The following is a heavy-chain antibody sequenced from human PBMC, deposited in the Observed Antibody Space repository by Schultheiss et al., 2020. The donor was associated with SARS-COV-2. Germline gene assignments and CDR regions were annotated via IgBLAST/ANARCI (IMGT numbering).Heavy chain of an antibody. CDR1: GFTFSSYA. CDR3: ASRIAARLDY. D-gene: IGHD6-6*01. J-gene: IGHJ4*02. V-gene: IGHV3-30-3*01. Sequence: GGSLRLSCAASGFTFSSYAMHWVRQAPGKGLEWVAVISYDGSNKYYADSVKGRFTISRDNSKNTLYLQMNSLRAEDTAVYYCASRIAARLDYWGQGTLVTVS. CDR2: ISYDGSNK.